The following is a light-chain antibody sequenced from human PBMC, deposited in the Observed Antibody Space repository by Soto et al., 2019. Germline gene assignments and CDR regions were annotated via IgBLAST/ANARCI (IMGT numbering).Light chain of an antibody. V-gene: IGLV1-40*01. Sequence: QSVLTQPPSVSGAPGQTVTISCTGSSSNIGAGFDVHWYQQVPGTAPKLVLYSNTARPSGVPDRFSGSRSGSSGSLAITGLQPEDEADYYCSSYTSSSTLLYVFGTGTKVTVL. CDR2: SNT. CDR3: SSYTSSSTLLYV. J-gene: IGLJ1*01. CDR1: SSNIGAGFD.